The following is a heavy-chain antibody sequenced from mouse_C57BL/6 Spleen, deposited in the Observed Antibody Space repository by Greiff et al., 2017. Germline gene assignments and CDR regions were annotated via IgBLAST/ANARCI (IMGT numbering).Heavy chain of an antibody. Sequence: QVQLQQSGAELVKPGASVKMSCKASGYTFTSYWITWVKQRPGQGLEWIGDIYPGSGSTNYNEKFKSKATLTVDTSSSTAYMQLSSLTSKYAAVYYCASHYYVSSSLFDFWGQGTTLTVSS. J-gene: IGHJ2*01. D-gene: IGHD1-1*01. CDR2: IYPGSGST. V-gene: IGHV1-55*01. CDR1: GYTFTSYW. CDR3: ASHYYVSSSLFDF.